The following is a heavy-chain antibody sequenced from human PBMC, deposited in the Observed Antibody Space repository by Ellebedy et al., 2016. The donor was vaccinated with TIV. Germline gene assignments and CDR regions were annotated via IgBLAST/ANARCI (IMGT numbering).Heavy chain of an antibody. CDR3: ARVRRGSSGMDV. V-gene: IGHV1-2*02. J-gene: IGHJ6*02. D-gene: IGHD2-2*01. CDR2: INPDSGGT. CDR1: GYTFTAYY. Sequence: ASVKVSCKASGYTFTAYYLHWVRQAPGQGFEWMGWINPDSGGTNFAQKFQGRVSMTRDASINTAYMRLSRLQSDDTAVYYCARVRRGSSGMDVWGQGTTVTVSS.